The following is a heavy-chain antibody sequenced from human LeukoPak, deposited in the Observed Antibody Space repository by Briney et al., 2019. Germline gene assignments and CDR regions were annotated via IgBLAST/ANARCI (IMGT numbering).Heavy chain of an antibody. D-gene: IGHD1-7*01. CDR3: AKGGRLLNSDFDY. V-gene: IGHV3-9*01. CDR1: GFTFDDYA. CDR2: ISWNSGSI. Sequence: GGSLRLSCAASGFTFDDYAMHWVRQAPGKGLEWVSGISWNSGSIGCADSVKGRFTISRDNAKNSLYLQMNSLRAEDTALYYCAKGGRLLNSDFDYWGQGTLVTVSS. J-gene: IGHJ4*02.